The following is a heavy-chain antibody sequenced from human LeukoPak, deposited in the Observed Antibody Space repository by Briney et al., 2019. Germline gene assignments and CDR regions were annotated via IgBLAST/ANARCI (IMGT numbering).Heavy chain of an antibody. V-gene: IGHV3-21*01. CDR1: GFTFSSHA. D-gene: IGHD1-26*01. J-gene: IGHJ3*02. CDR3: ARDRGGIYEAFDI. Sequence: GGSLRLSCAASGFTFSSHAMSWVRQTPGTGLEWVSSISSSSSYINYTDSVKGRFTISRDNAKNSLYLQMNSLRAEDTAVYYCARDRGGIYEAFDIWGQGTMVTVSS. CDR2: ISSSSSYI.